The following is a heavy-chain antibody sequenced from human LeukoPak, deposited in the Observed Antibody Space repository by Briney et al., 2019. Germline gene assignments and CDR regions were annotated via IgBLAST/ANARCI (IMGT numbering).Heavy chain of an antibody. CDR1: GGSISSYY. D-gene: IGHD3-10*01. Sequence: TSSETLSLTCTVSGGSISSYYWSWIRQPPGKGLEWIGYIYYSGSTNYNPSLKSRVTISVDTSKNQFSLKLSSVTAADTAVYYRARVARIGYGSGSYPNWFDPWGQGTLVTVSS. J-gene: IGHJ5*02. CDR2: IYYSGST. V-gene: IGHV4-59*12. CDR3: ARVARIGYGSGSYPNWFDP.